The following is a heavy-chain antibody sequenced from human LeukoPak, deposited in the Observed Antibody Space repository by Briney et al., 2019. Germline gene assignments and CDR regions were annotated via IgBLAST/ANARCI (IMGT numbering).Heavy chain of an antibody. Sequence: ASVKVSCKVSGYTFTRYYMHWVRQAPGQGLEWMGIINPSGGSTSYAQKFQGRVTMTRDMSTSTDYMELSSLRSEDTAVYYCARDNSVEDTAWWFDPWGQGTLVTVSS. V-gene: IGHV1-46*01. CDR2: INPSGGST. J-gene: IGHJ5*02. CDR3: ARDNSVEDTAWWFDP. CDR1: GYTFTRYY. D-gene: IGHD4-23*01.